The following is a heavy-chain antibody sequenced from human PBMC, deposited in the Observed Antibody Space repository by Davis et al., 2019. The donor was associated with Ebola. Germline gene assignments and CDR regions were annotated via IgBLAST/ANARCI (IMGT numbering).Heavy chain of an antibody. J-gene: IGHJ3*02. Sequence: PGGSLRLSCTVSGGSISSYYWSWIRQPPGKGLEWIGYIYYSGSTNYNPSLKSRVTISVDTSKNQFSLKLSSVTAADTAVYYCARDFGYCSGGSCIRIGDAFDIWGQGTMVTVSS. CDR3: ARDFGYCSGGSCIRIGDAFDI. CDR1: GGSISSYY. CDR2: IYYSGST. V-gene: IGHV4-59*01. D-gene: IGHD2-15*01.